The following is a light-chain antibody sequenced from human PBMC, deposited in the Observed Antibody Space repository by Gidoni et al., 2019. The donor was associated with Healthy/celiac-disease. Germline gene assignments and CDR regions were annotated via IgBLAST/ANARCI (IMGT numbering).Light chain of an antibody. Sequence: QSVLTQPPSVSAPPAQKVTIPCSGSSSNIGNNYVSWYQQLPGTAPKLLIYDNNKRPSGIPDRFSGSKSGTSATLGITGLQTGDEADYYCGTWDSSLSAVVFGGGTKLTVL. J-gene: IGLJ2*01. V-gene: IGLV1-51*01. CDR1: SSNIGNNY. CDR2: DNN. CDR3: GTWDSSLSAVV.